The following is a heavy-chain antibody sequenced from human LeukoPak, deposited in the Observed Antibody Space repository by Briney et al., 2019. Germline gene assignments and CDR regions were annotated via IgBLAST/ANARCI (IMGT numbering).Heavy chain of an antibody. CDR1: GFTFSSYS. D-gene: IGHD5-18*01. V-gene: IGHV3-21*01. Sequence: GGSLRLSCAASGFTFSSYSMNWVRQAPGKGLEWVSSISSSSSYIYYADSVKGRFTISRDNAKNSLYLQMNSLRAEDTAVYYCARAVTWGYGAFDIWGQGTMVTVSS. CDR3: ARAVTWGYGAFDI. CDR2: ISSSSSYI. J-gene: IGHJ3*02.